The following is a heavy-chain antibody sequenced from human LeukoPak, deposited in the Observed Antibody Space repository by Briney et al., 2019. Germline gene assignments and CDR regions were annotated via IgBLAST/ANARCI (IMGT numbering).Heavy chain of an antibody. Sequence: GGSLRLSCAASGFTFSSYGMHWVRQAPGKGLEWVAVISYDGSNKYYADSVKGRFTISRDNSKNTLYLQMNSLRAEDTAVYYCAKDLVYGDYGSGSYYVLNGMDVWGQGTTVTVSS. V-gene: IGHV3-30*18. J-gene: IGHJ6*02. CDR2: ISYDGSNK. CDR3: AKDLVYGDYGSGSYYVLNGMDV. D-gene: IGHD3-10*01. CDR1: GFTFSSYG.